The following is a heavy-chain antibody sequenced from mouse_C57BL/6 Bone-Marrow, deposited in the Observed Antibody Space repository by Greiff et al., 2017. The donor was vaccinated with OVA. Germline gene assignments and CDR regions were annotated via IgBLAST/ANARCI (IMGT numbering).Heavy chain of an antibody. CDR3: ARGSYYDYAWFAY. CDR2: ISDGGSYT. V-gene: IGHV5-4*03. J-gene: IGHJ3*01. CDR1: GFTFSSYA. Sequence: EVMLVESGGGLVKPGGSLKLSCAASGFTFSSYAMSWVRQTPEKRLEWVATISDGGSYTYYPDNVKGRFTISRDNAKNNLYLHMSHLKSEDTAMYYCARGSYYDYAWFAYWGQGTLVTVSA. D-gene: IGHD2-4*01.